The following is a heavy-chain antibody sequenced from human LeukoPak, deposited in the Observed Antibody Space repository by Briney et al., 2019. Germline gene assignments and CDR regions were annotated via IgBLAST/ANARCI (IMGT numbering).Heavy chain of an antibody. V-gene: IGHV3-7*03. J-gene: IGHJ4*02. CDR2: IKKDGSET. CDR3: ARGRYSSTTYYFDS. Sequence: GGSLRLSCAASGFIFTGYFMSWVRQAPGKGLEWVANIKKDGSETYYVDSVKGRFTISRDNAKNSLYLQMNSLRAEDTAIYYCARGRYSSTTYYFDSWGQGTLVTVSS. CDR1: GFIFTGYF. D-gene: IGHD6-13*01.